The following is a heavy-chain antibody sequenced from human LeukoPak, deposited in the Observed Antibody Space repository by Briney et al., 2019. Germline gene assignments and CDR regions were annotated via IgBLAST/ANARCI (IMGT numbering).Heavy chain of an antibody. CDR2: INPNSGGT. D-gene: IGHD3-10*01. V-gene: IGHV1-2*04. CDR1: GYTFTGYY. J-gene: IGHJ6*02. CDR3: ARVRGSGAYYYGMDV. Sequence: ASVKVSFKASGYTFTGYYMHWVRPAPGQGLEWMGWINPNSGGTNYAQKFQGWVTMTRDTSISTAYMELSRLGSDDTAVYYCARVRGSGAYYYGMDVWGQGTTVTVSS.